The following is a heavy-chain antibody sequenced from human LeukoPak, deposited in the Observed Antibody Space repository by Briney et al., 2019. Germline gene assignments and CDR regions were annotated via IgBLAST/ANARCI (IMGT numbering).Heavy chain of an antibody. V-gene: IGHV3-66*01. Sequence: PGGSLRLSCAASGFTVSSNYMSWDRQAPGKGLEWVSVIYSGGSTYYADSVKGRFTISRDNSKNTLYLQMNSLRAEDTAVYYCARVVLLRGSDAFDIWGQGTMVTVSS. CDR3: ARVVLLRGSDAFDI. J-gene: IGHJ3*02. CDR2: IYSGGST. CDR1: GFTVSSNY. D-gene: IGHD3-10*01.